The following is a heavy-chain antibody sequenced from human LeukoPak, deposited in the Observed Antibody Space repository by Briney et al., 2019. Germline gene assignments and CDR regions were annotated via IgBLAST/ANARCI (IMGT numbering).Heavy chain of an antibody. CDR1: GFSFSTYA. J-gene: IGHJ4*02. V-gene: IGHV3-23*01. Sequence: PGGSLRLSCAASGFSFSTYAMSWLRQPPGKGLEWVSAISGNGGSTYYVDSVKGRFIISRDNAKNTLYLQMNSLRAEDTAVYYCARETSGSWYSWGQGTLVTVSS. D-gene: IGHD2-21*01. CDR2: ISGNGGST. CDR3: ARETSGSWYS.